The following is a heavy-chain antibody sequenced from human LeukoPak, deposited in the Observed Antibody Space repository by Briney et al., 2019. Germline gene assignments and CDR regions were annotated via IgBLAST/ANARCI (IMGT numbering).Heavy chain of an antibody. J-gene: IGHJ4*02. V-gene: IGHV4-4*07. CDR1: GVSISSYF. Sequence: PSETLSLTCTVSGVSISSYFWSWIRQPAGKGLEWIGRIYTSGSTNYNPSLKSRVTISVDTSKNQFSLKLSSVTAADTAVYYCARDWGPTAMVTDWGQGTLVTVSS. D-gene: IGHD5-18*01. CDR2: IYTSGST. CDR3: ARDWGPTAMVTD.